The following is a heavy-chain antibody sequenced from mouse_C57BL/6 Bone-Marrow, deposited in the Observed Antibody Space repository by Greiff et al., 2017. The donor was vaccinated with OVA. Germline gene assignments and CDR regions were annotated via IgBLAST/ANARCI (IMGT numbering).Heavy chain of an antibody. D-gene: IGHD2-1*01. Sequence: VQLKQSGPELVKPGDSVKISCKASGYSFTGYFMNWVMQSHGKSLEWIGRINPYNGDTFYNQKFKGKATLTVDKSSSTAHMELRSLTSEDSAVYYCARVRDVNSFYFDYWGQGTTLTVSS. CDR2: INPYNGDT. CDR3: ARVRDVNSFYFDY. V-gene: IGHV1-20*01. J-gene: IGHJ2*01. CDR1: GYSFTGYF.